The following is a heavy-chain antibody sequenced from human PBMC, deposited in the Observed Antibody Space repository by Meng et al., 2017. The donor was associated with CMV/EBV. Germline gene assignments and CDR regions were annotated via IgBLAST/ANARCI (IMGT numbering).Heavy chain of an antibody. V-gene: IGHV2-5*02. D-gene: IGHD6-13*01. CDR2: IYWDDDK. J-gene: IGHJ4*02. CDR1: GFSLSTSGVG. CDR3: ARIAAAGRFDY. Sequence: HITLKESGPHLVNPHTPLTLPCTFSGFSLSTSGVGVGWIRQPPGKALEWLALIYWDDDKRYSPSLKSRLTITKDTSKNQVVLTMTNMDPVDTATYYCARIAAAGRFDYWGQGTLVTVSS.